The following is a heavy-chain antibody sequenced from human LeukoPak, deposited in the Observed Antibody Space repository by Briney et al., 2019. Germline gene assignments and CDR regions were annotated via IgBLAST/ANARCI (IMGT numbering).Heavy chain of an antibody. D-gene: IGHD4-11*01. J-gene: IGHJ6*03. V-gene: IGHV3-33*01. Sequence: SLRLSCAASGFTFSSYGMHWVRQAPGKGLEWVAVIWYDGSNKYYADSVGGRFTISRDNSKNTLYLQMNSLRAEDTAVYYCARLYSNYYYYYMDVWGKGTTVTVSS. CDR3: ARLYSNYYYYYMDV. CDR2: IWYDGSNK. CDR1: GFTFSSYG.